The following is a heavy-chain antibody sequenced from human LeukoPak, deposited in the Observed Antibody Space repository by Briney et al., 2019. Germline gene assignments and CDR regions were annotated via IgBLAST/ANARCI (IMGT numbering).Heavy chain of an antibody. D-gene: IGHD6-19*01. J-gene: IGHJ3*02. CDR2: ISDSGGNT. Sequence: GGSLRLSCAASGFTFSSYAMSCVRQAPGKGLEWVSAISDSGGNTYYADSVKGRFTISRDNSKNTLYLQMNSLGAEDTAVYYCAKGVEQWLAGAFDIWGQGTRVTVSS. V-gene: IGHV3-23*01. CDR1: GFTFSSYA. CDR3: AKGVEQWLAGAFDI.